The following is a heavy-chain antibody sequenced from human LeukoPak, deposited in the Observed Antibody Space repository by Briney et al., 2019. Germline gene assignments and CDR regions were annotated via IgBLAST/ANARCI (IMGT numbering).Heavy chain of an antibody. V-gene: IGHV4-34*01. CDR1: GGSFSGYY. CDR3: ASRYSYGFIDY. CDR2: INHSGST. D-gene: IGHD5-18*01. J-gene: IGHJ4*02. Sequence: SETLSLTCAVYGGSFSGYYWSWIRQPPGKGLEWIGEINHSGSTNYNPSLKSRVTISVDTSKNQFSLKLSSVTAADTVVYYCASRYSYGFIDYWGQGTLVTVSS.